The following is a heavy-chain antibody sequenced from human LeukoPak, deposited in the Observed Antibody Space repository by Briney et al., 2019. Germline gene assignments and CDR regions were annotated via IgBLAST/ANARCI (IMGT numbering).Heavy chain of an antibody. Sequence: ASVKVSCKASGYTFTSHGISWVRQAPGQGLEWMGIINPSGGSTSYAQKFQGRVTMTRDTSTSTVYMELSSLRSEDTAVYYCARALGYYDILTGYFYPNWFDPWGQGTLVTVSS. V-gene: IGHV1-46*01. CDR1: GYTFTSHG. CDR3: ARALGYYDILTGYFYPNWFDP. CDR2: INPSGGST. J-gene: IGHJ5*02. D-gene: IGHD3-9*01.